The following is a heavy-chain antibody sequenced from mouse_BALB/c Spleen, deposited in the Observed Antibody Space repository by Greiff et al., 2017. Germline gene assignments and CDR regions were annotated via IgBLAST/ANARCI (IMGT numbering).Heavy chain of an antibody. D-gene: IGHD3-3*01. J-gene: IGHJ3*01. CDR3: AREEGLDQAGFAY. CDR1: GFSLTRYS. V-gene: IGHV2-6-4*01. CDR2: IWGGGST. Sequence: VQGVESGPGLVAPSQSLSITCTVSGFSLTRYSVHWVRQPPGKGLEWLGMIWGGGSTDYNSALKSRLSISKDNSKSQVFLKMNSLQTDDTAMYYCAREEGLDQAGFAYWGQGTLVTVSA.